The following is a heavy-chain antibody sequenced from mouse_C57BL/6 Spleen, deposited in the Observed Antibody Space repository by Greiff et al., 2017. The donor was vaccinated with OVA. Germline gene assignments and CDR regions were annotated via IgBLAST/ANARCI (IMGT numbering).Heavy chain of an antibody. CDR3: ARQGGSIYVFYAMDY. D-gene: IGHD1-1*01. J-gene: IGHJ4*01. V-gene: IGHV5-12*01. CDR2: ISNGGGST. CDR1: GFTFSDYY. Sequence: EVKLMESGGGLVQPGGSLKLSCAASGFTFSDYYMYWVRQTPEKRLEWVAYISNGGGSTYYPDTVKGRFTISRDNAKNTLYLQMSRLKSEDTALYYCARQGGSIYVFYAMDYWGQGTSVTVSS.